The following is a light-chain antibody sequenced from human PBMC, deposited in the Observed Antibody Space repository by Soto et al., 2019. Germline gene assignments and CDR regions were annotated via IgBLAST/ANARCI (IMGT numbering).Light chain of an antibody. Sequence: QSVLTQPASVSGSPGQSITISCTGTSSDVGGYNYVCWYQHHPGKAPKLIIYEVSDRPSGVSSHFSGSKSGNTASLTISGLQAEDEADYYCSSYTSTSTLPYVFGTGTKVTVL. J-gene: IGLJ1*01. CDR3: SSYTSTSTLPYV. V-gene: IGLV2-14*01. CDR2: EVS. CDR1: SSDVGGYNY.